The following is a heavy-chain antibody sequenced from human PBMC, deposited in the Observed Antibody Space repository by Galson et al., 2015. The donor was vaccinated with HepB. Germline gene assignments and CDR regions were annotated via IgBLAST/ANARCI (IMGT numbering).Heavy chain of an antibody. CDR1: GFTFSNYG. Sequence: SLRLSCAASGFTFSNYGMSWVRQAPGKGLECVAAISRAGDTSDYAESVKGRFTVSRDSSKSTLYLQMNGLRAEDTARYYCVRGTTAPDSWGQGTLVTVSS. CDR2: ISRAGDTS. D-gene: IGHD2/OR15-2a*01. J-gene: IGHJ4*02. CDR3: VRGTTAPDS. V-gene: IGHV3-23*01.